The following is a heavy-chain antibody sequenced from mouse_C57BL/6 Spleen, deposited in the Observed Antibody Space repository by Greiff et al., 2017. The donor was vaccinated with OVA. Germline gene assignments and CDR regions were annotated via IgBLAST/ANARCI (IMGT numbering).Heavy chain of an antibody. D-gene: IGHD1-1*01. CDR3: VPYYYGSSYRYFDV. J-gene: IGHJ1*03. CDR2: IFPGSGST. V-gene: IGHV1-56*01. CDR1: GYTFTSHW. Sequence: VKLQESGPELVRPGASVKISCKAPGYTFTSHWMQWVRQRPGQGLEWIGEIFPGSGSTYYNEKFKGKATLTVDTSSSTAYMQLSSLTSEDSAVYFCVPYYYGSSYRYFDVWGTGTTVTISS.